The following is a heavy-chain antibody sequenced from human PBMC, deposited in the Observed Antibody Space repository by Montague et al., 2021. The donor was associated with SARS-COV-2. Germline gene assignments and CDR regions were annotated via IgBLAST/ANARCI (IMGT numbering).Heavy chain of an antibody. CDR2: SRHSGSR. CDR3: ARVPYRLLLVPRYYGMDV. Sequence: SETLSLTCAVYGGSFSCGSWGWIGKPPGGGLVRIAESRHSGSRSKNPSLKSRVTISVDTSKNQVSLKLSSATAADTAVYYCARVPYRLLLVPRYYGMDVWGQGTTVTVSS. V-gene: IGHV4-34*01. D-gene: IGHD2-2*01. J-gene: IGHJ6*02. CDR1: GGSFSCGS.